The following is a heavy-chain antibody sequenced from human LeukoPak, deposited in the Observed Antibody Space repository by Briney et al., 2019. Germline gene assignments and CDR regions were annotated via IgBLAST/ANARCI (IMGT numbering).Heavy chain of an antibody. V-gene: IGHV1-24*01. D-gene: IGHD6-19*01. Sequence: ASVKVSCKVSGYTLTELSMHWVRQAPGKGLEWMGGFDPEDGETIYAQKFQGRVTMTEDTSTDTAYMELSSLRSEDTAVYYCATDPHSSGWPGKDYWGQGTLVTVSS. CDR2: FDPEDGET. CDR1: GYTLTELS. J-gene: IGHJ4*02. CDR3: ATDPHSSGWPGKDY.